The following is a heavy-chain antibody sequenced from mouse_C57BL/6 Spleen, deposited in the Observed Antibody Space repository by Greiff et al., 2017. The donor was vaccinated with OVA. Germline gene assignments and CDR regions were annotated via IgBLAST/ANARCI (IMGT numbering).Heavy chain of an antibody. D-gene: IGHD1-1*01. CDR2: IHPNSGST. V-gene: IGHV1-64*01. CDR1: GYTFTSYW. J-gene: IGHJ1*03. Sequence: QVQLQQPGAELVKPGASVKLSCKASGYTFTSYWMHWVKQRPGQGLEWIGMIHPNSGSTNYNEKFKSKATLTVDTSSSTAYMQLSSLTSEDSAVYYCARPLITTVVADWYFDVWGTGTTVTVSS. CDR3: ARPLITTVVADWYFDV.